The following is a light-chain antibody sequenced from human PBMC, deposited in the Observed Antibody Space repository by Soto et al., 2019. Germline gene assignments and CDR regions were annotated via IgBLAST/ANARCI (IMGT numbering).Light chain of an antibody. J-gene: IGKJ1*01. CDR2: GAS. CDR3: QQYGSSPRT. Sequence: EIVLTHSPGTLSLSPGERATLSCRASQSVSGSYLAWHQQKPGQAPRLLIYGASSRATGIPDRFSGSGSGTDFTLTSSRLEPEDFAVYYCQQYGSSPRTFGQGTKVEIK. V-gene: IGKV3-20*01. CDR1: QSVSGSY.